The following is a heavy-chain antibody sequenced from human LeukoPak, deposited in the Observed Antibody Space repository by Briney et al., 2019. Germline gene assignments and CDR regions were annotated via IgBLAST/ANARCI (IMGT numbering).Heavy chain of an antibody. D-gene: IGHD2-2*01. CDR3: AGGPIGFCSSSSCRFDN. Sequence: SETLSLICTVSGGSIRSYYWTWIRQPPGKGLEWIAYIYYSGRINYNPSLKSRVTISVDTSKNEFSLKLTSVTAADTAVYYCAGGPIGFCSSSSCRFDNWGQGTLVTVSS. CDR1: GGSIRSYY. J-gene: IGHJ4*02. CDR2: IYYSGRI. V-gene: IGHV4-59*08.